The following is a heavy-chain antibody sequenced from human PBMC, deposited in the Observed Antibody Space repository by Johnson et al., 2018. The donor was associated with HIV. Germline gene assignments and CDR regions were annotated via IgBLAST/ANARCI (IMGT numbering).Heavy chain of an antibody. CDR3: AKVQYYYGSGSNFDI. CDR2: IWYDGSNK. CDR1: GFTFSSYA. Sequence: QVQLVESGGGVVQPGKSLRLSCAASGFTFSSYAMHWVRQAPGKGLEWVAVIWYDGSNKYYADSVKGRFTISRDNSKNTLYLQMNSLRAEDTAVYYCAKVQYYYGSGSNFDIWGQGTMVTVSS. J-gene: IGHJ3*02. D-gene: IGHD3-10*01. V-gene: IGHV3-30*04.